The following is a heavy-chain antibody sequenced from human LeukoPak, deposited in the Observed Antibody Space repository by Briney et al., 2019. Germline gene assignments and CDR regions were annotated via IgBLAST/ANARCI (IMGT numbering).Heavy chain of an antibody. V-gene: IGHV1-24*01. D-gene: IGHD2-2*01. CDR3: ASRGYCSSTSCGGVDY. CDR1: GYTLTELS. CDR2: FDPEDGET. Sequence: ASVKVSCKVSGYTLTELSMHWVRQAPGKGLEWVGVFDPEDGETIYAQKFQGRVTMTEDTSTDTAYMELSSLRSEDTAVYYCASRGYCSSTSCGGVDYWGQGTLVTVSS. J-gene: IGHJ4*02.